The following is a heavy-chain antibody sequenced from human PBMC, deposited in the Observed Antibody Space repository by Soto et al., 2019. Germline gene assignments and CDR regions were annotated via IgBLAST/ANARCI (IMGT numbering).Heavy chain of an antibody. CDR1: GGSISSSSYF. D-gene: IGHD2-15*01. J-gene: IGHJ4*02. V-gene: IGHV4-39*01. Sequence: QLQLQESGPGLVKPSETLSLTCTVSGGSISSSSYFWGWIRQPPGKGLEWIGFIYYSGTTYYSPSLKSRVTISVDTSKNQFSLKLSSVTAADTAVYYCARRLGSGNPYFDYWGQGTLVTVSS. CDR3: ARRLGSGNPYFDY. CDR2: IYYSGTT.